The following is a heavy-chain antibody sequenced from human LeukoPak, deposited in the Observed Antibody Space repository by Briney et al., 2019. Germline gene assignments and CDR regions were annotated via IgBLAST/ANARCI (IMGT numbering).Heavy chain of an antibody. J-gene: IGHJ3*02. V-gene: IGHV4-34*01. CDR2: INHSGST. CDR1: GGSFSGYY. CDR3: ARAIWGKDAFDI. D-gene: IGHD3-16*01. Sequence: SETLSLTCAVCGGSFSGYYWSWIRQPPGKGLEWIGEINHSGSTNYNPSLKSRVTISVDTSKNQFSLKLSSVTAADTAVYYCARAIWGKDAFDIWGQGTMVTVSS.